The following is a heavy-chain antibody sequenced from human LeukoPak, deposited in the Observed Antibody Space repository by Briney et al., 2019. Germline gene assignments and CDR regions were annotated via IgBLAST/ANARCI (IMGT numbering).Heavy chain of an antibody. Sequence: GGSLRLSCAASGFTFSSYSMNWVRQAPGKGLEWVSYISSSSSTIYYADSVKGQFTISRDNAKNSLYLQMNSLRAEDTALYYCAKDADENSSGWFDYWGQGTLVTVSS. CDR1: GFTFSSYS. CDR2: ISSSSSTI. J-gene: IGHJ4*02. D-gene: IGHD6-19*01. V-gene: IGHV3-48*01. CDR3: AKDADENSSGWFDY.